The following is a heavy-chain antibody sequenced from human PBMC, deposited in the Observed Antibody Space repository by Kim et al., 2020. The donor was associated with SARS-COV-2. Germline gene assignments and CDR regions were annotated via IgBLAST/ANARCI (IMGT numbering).Heavy chain of an antibody. Sequence: TSNPSLKGRGTISVDTSKNQFSLKLSSVTAADTAVYYCARYSSSDDAFDIWGQGTMVTVSS. V-gene: IGHV4-59*01. J-gene: IGHJ3*02. D-gene: IGHD6-13*01. CDR3: ARYSSSDDAFDI.